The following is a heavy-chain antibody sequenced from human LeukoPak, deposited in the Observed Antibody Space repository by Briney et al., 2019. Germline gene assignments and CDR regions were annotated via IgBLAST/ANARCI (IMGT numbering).Heavy chain of an antibody. J-gene: IGHJ4*02. Sequence: PGGSLRLSCAASGFTFSTFAMNWVRQAPGKGLDWVSVITGSGSISYSDSVKGRFTISRDNSKNTVYLQMTSLRAEDTAVYYCAKDLRPDGRYDFDHWGQGTLVTVSS. D-gene: IGHD5-12*01. CDR2: ITGSGSIS. CDR3: AKDLRPDGRYDFDH. CDR1: GFTFSTFA. V-gene: IGHV3-23*01.